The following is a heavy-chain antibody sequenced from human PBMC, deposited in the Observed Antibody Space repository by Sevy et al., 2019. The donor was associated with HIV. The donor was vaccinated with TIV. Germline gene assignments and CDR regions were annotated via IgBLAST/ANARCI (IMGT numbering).Heavy chain of an antibody. J-gene: IGHJ4*02. Sequence: GGSLRLSCTGSGFTFGDYAMSWFRQAPGMGLEWVGFIRSKDYGGATEYAAPVKGRFTIARDDSKSIADLQMNSLKTEETAVYYCTRGYYYDSSGYSDYWGQGTLVTVSS. CDR2: IRSKDYGGAT. D-gene: IGHD3-22*01. CDR3: TRGYYYDSSGYSDY. CDR1: GFTFGDYA. V-gene: IGHV3-49*03.